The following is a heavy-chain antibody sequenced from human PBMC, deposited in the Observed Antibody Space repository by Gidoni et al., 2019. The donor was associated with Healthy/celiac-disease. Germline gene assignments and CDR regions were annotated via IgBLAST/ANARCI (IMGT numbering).Heavy chain of an antibody. Sequence: QVQLQESGPGLVKPSGTLSLTCAVSGGSISSSNWWSWVRQPPGKGLEWIGEIYHSGSTNYNPSLKSRVTISVDKSKNQFSLKLSSVTAADTAVYYCARGGYCGGDCSTYWYFDLWGRGTLVTVSS. CDR2: IYHSGST. D-gene: IGHD2-21*01. CDR3: ARGGYCGGDCSTYWYFDL. CDR1: GGSISSSNW. V-gene: IGHV4-4*02. J-gene: IGHJ2*01.